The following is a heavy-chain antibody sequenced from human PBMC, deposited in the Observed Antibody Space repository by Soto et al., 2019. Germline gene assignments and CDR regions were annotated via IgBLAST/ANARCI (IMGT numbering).Heavy chain of an antibody. V-gene: IGHV1-24*01. J-gene: IGHJ6*02. Sequence: KGLEWMGGFDPEDGETIYAQKFQGRVTMTEDTSTDTAYMELSSLRSEDTAVYYCATAAGIVATFTPEYYYYGMDVWGQGTTVTVSS. D-gene: IGHD5-12*01. CDR2: FDPEDGET. CDR3: ATAAGIVATFTPEYYYYGMDV.